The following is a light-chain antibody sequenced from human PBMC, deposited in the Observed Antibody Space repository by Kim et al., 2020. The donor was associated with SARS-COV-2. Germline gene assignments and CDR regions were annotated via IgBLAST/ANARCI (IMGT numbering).Light chain of an antibody. Sequence: GQRVTISCSGSSSNIGTNDVSWHQQRPGTAPKLLIYRNDQRPSGVPDRFSGSKSGTSASLAISGLRSEDEADYYCAAWDDSLSAWVFGGGTQLTVL. J-gene: IGLJ3*02. CDR3: AAWDDSLSAWV. V-gene: IGLV1-47*01. CDR1: SSNIGTND. CDR2: RND.